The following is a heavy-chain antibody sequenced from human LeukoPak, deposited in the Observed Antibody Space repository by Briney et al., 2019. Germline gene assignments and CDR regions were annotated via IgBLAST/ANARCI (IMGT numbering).Heavy chain of an antibody. CDR3: ARRRSGVASNWFDP. V-gene: IGHV4-34*01. CDR1: GGSFSGYY. CDR2: INHSGST. J-gene: IGHJ5*02. D-gene: IGHD3-3*01. Sequence: SETLSLTCAVYGGSFSGYYWSWIRHPPGKGLEWIGEINHSGSTNYNPSLKSRVTISVDTSKNQFSLKLSSVTAADTAVYYCARRRSGVASNWFDPWGQGTLVTVSS.